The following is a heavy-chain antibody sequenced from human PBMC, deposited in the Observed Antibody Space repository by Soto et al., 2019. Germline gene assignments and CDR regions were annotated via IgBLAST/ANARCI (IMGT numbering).Heavy chain of an antibody. V-gene: IGHV1-18*01. Sequence: QVQLVQSGAEVKKPGASVKVSCQTSGYTFTSYHISCVRQAPGQGLEWMGWISAYTTNTNYAQKFQGRVTMTTDTLTSTAYMELRSLRSDDTAVYYCARDTPPTDYWGQGTLVTVSS. CDR1: GYTFTSYH. J-gene: IGHJ4*02. CDR2: ISAYTTNT. CDR3: ARDTPPTDY.